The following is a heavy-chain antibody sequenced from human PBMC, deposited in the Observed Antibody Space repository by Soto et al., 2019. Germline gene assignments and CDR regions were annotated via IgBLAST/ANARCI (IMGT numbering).Heavy chain of an antibody. J-gene: IGHJ4*02. V-gene: IGHV4-59*01. D-gene: IGHD5-12*01. Sequence: PSESLSLACTMSSGSMTNYSLSWVRQPQGKGLEWIGYVYYSGRTKYNPSLESRVNISADTSKNQFSLRVTSVTAADTAVYYCAKYRRPHADGYTLDFWGQGILVTVSS. CDR2: VYYSGRT. CDR3: AKYRRPHADGYTLDF. CDR1: SGSMTNYS.